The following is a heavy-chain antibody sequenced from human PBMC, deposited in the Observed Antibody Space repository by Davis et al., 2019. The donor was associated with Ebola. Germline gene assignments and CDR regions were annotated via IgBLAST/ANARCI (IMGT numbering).Heavy chain of an antibody. D-gene: IGHD1-26*01. CDR2: IYHSGST. CDR1: GGSISSSNW. V-gene: IGHV4-4*02. J-gene: IGHJ6*02. CDR3: ARLGATDYYYGMDV. Sequence: SETLSLTCAVSGGSISSSNWWSWVRQPPGKGLEWIGKIYHSGSTNYNPSLKSRVTISVDKSKNQFSLKLSSVTAADTAVYYCARLGATDYYYGMDVWGQGTTVTVSS.